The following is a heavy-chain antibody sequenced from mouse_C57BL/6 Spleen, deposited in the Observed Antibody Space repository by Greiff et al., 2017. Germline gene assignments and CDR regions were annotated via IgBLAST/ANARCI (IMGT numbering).Heavy chain of an antibody. J-gene: IGHJ3*01. D-gene: IGHD1-1*01. CDR3: ARWGSTTDVPY. Sequence: QVQLKESGAELVRPGTSVKVSCKASGYAFTNYLIEWVKQRPGQGLEWIGVINPGSGGTNYNEKFKGKATLTADKSSSTAYMQLSSLTSEDSAVYFCARWGSTTDVPYWGQGTLVTVSA. V-gene: IGHV1-54*01. CDR2: INPGSGGT. CDR1: GYAFTNYL.